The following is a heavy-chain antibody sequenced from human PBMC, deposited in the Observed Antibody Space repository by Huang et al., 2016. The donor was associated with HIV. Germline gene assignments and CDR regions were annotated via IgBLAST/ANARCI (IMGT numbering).Heavy chain of an antibody. CDR1: GGTFSSYA. D-gene: IGHD3-22*01. CDR3: ARARGYYDSSVSYYFDY. CDR2: IIQNVGTA. V-gene: IGHV1-69*13. Sequence: QVQLVQSGAEVKKPGSSVKVSCKASGGTFSSYAIRWVRQAPGQGLEWMGGIIQNVGTANHAQKFQGRVTITAEESTSTAYMELSSLRSEDTAVYYCARARGYYDSSVSYYFDYWGQGTLVTVSS. J-gene: IGHJ4*02.